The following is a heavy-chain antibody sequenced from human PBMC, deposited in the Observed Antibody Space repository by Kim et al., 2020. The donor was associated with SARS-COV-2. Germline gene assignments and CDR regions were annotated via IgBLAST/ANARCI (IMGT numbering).Heavy chain of an antibody. J-gene: IGHJ4*02. CDR3: ARQPYYYDSSGPYYFDY. V-gene: IGHV1-18*01. D-gene: IGHD3-22*01. Sequence: LQGRVTMATDTSTSTAYMELRSLRSDDTAVYYCARQPYYYDSSGPYYFDYWGQGTLVTVSS.